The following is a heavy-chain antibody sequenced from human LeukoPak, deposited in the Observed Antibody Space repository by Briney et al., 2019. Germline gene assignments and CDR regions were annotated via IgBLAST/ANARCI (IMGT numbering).Heavy chain of an antibody. CDR1: GGSISSGSYY. J-gene: IGHJ4*02. CDR3: ARSGLTYYYDSSGYHYLGY. V-gene: IGHV4-61*02. CDR2: IYTSGST. Sequence: SQTLSLTCTVSGGSISSGSYYWSWIRQPAGKGLEWVGRIYTSGSTNYNPPLKSRVTISVDTSKNQFSLKLTSVTAADTAVYYCARSGLTYYYDSSGYHYLGYWGQGTLVTVSS. D-gene: IGHD3-22*01.